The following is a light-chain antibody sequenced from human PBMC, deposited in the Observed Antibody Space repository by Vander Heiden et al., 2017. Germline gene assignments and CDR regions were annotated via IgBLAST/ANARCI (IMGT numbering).Light chain of an antibody. Sequence: EIVLTQSPGTLSLFPGERATLSCRASQSVITNYLAWYQQKPGQAPRPLIYGASMRSAGIPDRFSGSRSGTDFSLTISRLEPEDFAVYFCQQHDDAGGVMFGQGTRLEIK. CDR3: QQHDDAGGVM. CDR2: GAS. CDR1: QSVITNY. V-gene: IGKV3-20*01. J-gene: IGKJ5*01.